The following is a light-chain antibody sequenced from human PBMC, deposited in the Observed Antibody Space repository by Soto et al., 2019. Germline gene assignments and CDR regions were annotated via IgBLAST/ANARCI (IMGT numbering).Light chain of an antibody. CDR3: TSYTTSTTYV. CDR1: SSDVGAYNH. CDR2: DVS. J-gene: IGLJ1*01. V-gene: IGLV2-14*03. Sequence: SALTQPASVSGSPGQSITISCTGTSSDVGAYNHVSWYQHHPGKAPRLMIYDVSNRPSGVSNRFSGSKSGNTASLTISGLRAEDEADYYCTSYTTSTTYVFGTGTKLTVL.